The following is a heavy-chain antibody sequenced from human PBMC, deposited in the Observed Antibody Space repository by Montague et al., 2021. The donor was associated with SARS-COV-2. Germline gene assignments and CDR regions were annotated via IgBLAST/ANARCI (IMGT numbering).Heavy chain of an antibody. CDR2: IYYGGST. V-gene: IGHV4-59*01. J-gene: IGHJ4*02. D-gene: IGHD3-22*01. Sequence: SETLSLTCTVSGGSISSYYWSWIRQPPGKGLEWIGYIYYGGSTNYNPSXXSRVTISVDTSKNQFSLKLSSVTAADTAVYYCARIWYSSGYQGIYYFDYWGQGTLVTVSS. CDR3: ARIWYSSGYQGIYYFDY. CDR1: GGSISSYY.